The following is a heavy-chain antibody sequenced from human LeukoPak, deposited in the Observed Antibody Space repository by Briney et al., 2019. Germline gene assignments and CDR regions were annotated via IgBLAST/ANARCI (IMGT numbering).Heavy chain of an antibody. CDR3: ARLDYFSSPNAYYFDY. Sequence: ASVKVSCKASGYTFTGYYMHWVRQAPGQGLEWMGWINPNSGGTNYAQKFQGRVTMTTDTSTSTAYMELRSLRSDDTAVYYCARLDYFSSPNAYYFDYWGQGTLVTVSS. CDR2: INPNSGGT. CDR1: GYTFTGYY. J-gene: IGHJ4*02. D-gene: IGHD5-12*01. V-gene: IGHV1-2*02.